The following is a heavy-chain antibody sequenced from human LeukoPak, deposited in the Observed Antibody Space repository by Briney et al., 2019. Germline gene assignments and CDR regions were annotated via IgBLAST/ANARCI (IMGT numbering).Heavy chain of an antibody. D-gene: IGHD6-6*01. J-gene: IGHJ4*02. CDR2: ISAYNGNT. V-gene: IGHV1-18*01. CDR3: ARSEYRGIQYSSSDC. CDR1: GYTFTSYG. Sequence: ASVKVSFKASGYTFTSYGISWVRQAPGQGLEWMGWISAYNGNTNYAQKLQGRVTMTTDTSTSAAYMELRSLRSDDTAVYYCARSEYRGIQYSSSDCWGQGTLVTVSS.